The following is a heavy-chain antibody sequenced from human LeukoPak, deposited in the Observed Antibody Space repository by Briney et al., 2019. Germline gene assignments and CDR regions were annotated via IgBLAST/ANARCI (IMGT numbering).Heavy chain of an antibody. CDR2: ISGSGGST. CDR3: AKVARTGTEDFDY. V-gene: IGHV3-23*01. D-gene: IGHD1-1*01. J-gene: IGHJ4*02. Sequence: GGSLRLSCSVSGFIFDDYAMHWVRQAPGKGLEWVSAISGSGGSTYYADSVKGRFTISRDNSKNTLYLQMNSLRAEDTAVYYCAKVARTGTEDFDYWGQGTLVTVSS. CDR1: GFIFDDYA.